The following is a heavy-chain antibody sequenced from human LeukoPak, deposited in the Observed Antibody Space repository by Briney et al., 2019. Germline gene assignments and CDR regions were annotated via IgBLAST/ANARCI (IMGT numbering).Heavy chain of an antibody. D-gene: IGHD2-8*01. CDR1: RFTFSSYG. V-gene: IGHV3-30*02. J-gene: IGHJ6*03. CDR3: AKGRCSNGVGCYYYYMDV. CDR2: IQYDGSNE. Sequence: GGSLRLSCAASRFTFSSYGMHWVRQAPGKGLEWVAYIQYDGSNEQYADSVKGRFSISRDSSKNILYLQMDSLRAEDTAVYYCAKGRCSNGVGCYYYYMDVWGKGTTVTISS.